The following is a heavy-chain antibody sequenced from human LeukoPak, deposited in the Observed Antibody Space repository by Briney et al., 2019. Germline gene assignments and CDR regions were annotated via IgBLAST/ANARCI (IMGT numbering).Heavy chain of an antibody. J-gene: IGHJ3*02. CDR3: AKEPRELLLAFDI. CDR1: GYTFSRYG. D-gene: IGHD1-26*01. CDR2: IWYDGSNK. V-gene: IGHV3-33*06. Sequence: GGSVRLSCAASGYTFSRYGMHWVRQAPGKGLEWVAVIWYDGSNKYYADSVKGRFTISRDNSKNTLYLQMNSLTAEDTAVYYCAKEPRELLLAFDIWGQGTMVPVPS.